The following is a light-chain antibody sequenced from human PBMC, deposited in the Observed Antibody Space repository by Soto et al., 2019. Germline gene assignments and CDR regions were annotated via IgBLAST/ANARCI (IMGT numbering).Light chain of an antibody. J-gene: IGKJ4*01. CDR2: VAS. CDR1: QGISSY. V-gene: IGKV1-9*01. Sequence: DIQLTQSPSFLSASVGDRVIITCRASQGISSYLAWYQQKPGKAPKLLISVASTLQSGVPLGFSGSGSGTEFTLTISSLKPEDFATYYCLQFNSFPITFGGGTKVEIK. CDR3: LQFNSFPIT.